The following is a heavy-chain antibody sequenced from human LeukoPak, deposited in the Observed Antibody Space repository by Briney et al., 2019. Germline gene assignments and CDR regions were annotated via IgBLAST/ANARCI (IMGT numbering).Heavy chain of an antibody. D-gene: IGHD2-21*01. V-gene: IGHV3-7*01. J-gene: IGHJ4*02. CDR3: ARGVGGADY. Sequence: GGSLRLSCAASGFTLSTYWMSWVRQAPGKGLEWVANIKEDGSETYYVDSVKGRFTISRDNAKNSLYLQMNNLRAEDTAVYYCARGVGGADYWGQGTLVTVSS. CDR1: GFTLSTYW. CDR2: IKEDGSET.